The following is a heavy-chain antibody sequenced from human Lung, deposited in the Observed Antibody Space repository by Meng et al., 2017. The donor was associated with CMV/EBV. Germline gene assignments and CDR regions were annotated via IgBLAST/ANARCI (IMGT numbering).Heavy chain of an antibody. J-gene: IGHJ2*01. CDR1: GGSISSSSYY. CDR2: IYYSGST. D-gene: IGHD1-26*01. V-gene: IGHV4-39*01. CDR3: SGHWWETTHNWYFDL. Sequence: SEPXSLXCTVSGGSISSSSYYWGWIRQPPGKGLEWIGSIYYSGSTYYNPSLKSRVTISVDTSKNQFSLKLSSVTAADTAVYYCSGHWWETTHNWYFDLWGRGTXVTVDS.